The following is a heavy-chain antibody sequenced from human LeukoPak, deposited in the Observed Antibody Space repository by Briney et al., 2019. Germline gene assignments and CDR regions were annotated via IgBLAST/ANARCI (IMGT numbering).Heavy chain of an antibody. J-gene: IGHJ4*02. CDR3: ARGRASVVYFDY. Sequence: GGSLRLSCAASGFTFSSYSMNWVRQAPGKGLEWVSSISSSSSYIYYADSVKGRFTIPRDNAKNSLYLQMNSLRAEDTAVYYCARGRASVVYFDYWGQGTLVTVSS. D-gene: IGHD2-15*01. V-gene: IGHV3-21*01. CDR1: GFTFSSYS. CDR2: ISSSSSYI.